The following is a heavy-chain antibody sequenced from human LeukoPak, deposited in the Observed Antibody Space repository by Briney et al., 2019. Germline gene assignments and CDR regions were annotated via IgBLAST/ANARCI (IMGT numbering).Heavy chain of an antibody. CDR1: SGSLNNKW. D-gene: IGHD2-15*01. CDR2: SDHSGGT. Sequence: PSETLSLTCTVSSGSLNNKWWSWVRQPPGKGLEWIGESDHSGGTKYIPSLKSRVTISVGTSKNQFSLKLSSVTAADTAVYYCARGRCSGGSCYRYLYWGQGTLVTVSS. CDR3: ARGRCSGGSCYRYLY. V-gene: IGHV4-4*02. J-gene: IGHJ4*02.